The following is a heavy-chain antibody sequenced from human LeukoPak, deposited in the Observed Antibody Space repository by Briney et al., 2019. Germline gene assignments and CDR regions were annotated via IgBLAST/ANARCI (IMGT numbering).Heavy chain of an antibody. CDR1: GFTFSSYA. CDR2: ISGSGGST. D-gene: IGHD3-10*01. J-gene: IGHJ4*02. Sequence: PGGSLRLSCAASGFTFSSYAMSWVRQAPGKGLEWVSAISGSGGSTYYADSVKGRFTISRDNSKNTLYLQMNSLRAEDTAVYYCAKSPLLWFGELLWTPFDYWGQGTLVTVSS. CDR3: AKSPLLWFGELLWTPFDY. V-gene: IGHV3-23*01.